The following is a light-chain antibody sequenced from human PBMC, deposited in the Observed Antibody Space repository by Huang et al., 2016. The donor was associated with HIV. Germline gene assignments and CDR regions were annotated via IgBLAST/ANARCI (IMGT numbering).Light chain of an antibody. CDR2: DAS. CDR1: QSVKNK. V-gene: IGKV3-15*01. J-gene: IGKJ1*01. Sequence: EVVMTQSPVTLSVSPGERATLSCRASQSVKNKLAWFQQKPGQAPRLLIQDASMRATGIPDRYSGSGSGTEFTLTNSSLQSEDFAVYYCQQYNNWPPWTFGQGTKVEIK. CDR3: QQYNNWPPWT.